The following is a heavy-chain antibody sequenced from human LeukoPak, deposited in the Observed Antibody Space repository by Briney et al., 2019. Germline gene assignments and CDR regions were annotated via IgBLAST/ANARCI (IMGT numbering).Heavy chain of an antibody. CDR2: IGGGGSTT. Sequence: GGSLRLSCAASGFTFRNYAMTWVRQAPGKGLEWVSTIGGGGSTTYYADSVKGRFTISRDNSKNTLSLQMNSLRAEDTALYYCAKSGGYYNDYVRYFDYWGQGTLVTVSS. J-gene: IGHJ4*02. V-gene: IGHV3-23*01. D-gene: IGHD4-11*01. CDR3: AKSGGYYNDYVRYFDY. CDR1: GFTFRNYA.